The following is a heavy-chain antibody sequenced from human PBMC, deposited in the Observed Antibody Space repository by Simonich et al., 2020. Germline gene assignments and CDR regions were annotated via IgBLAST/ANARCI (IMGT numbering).Heavy chain of an antibody. J-gene: IGHJ4*02. Sequence: EVQLVESGGGLVQPGGSLRLSCAASGFTFSSYWMSWVRQAPGKELEWVANKKQEGSEKFEVDAVKDRFTNSRDNAKNSLYLQMNSRRAEDTAVYYCARDREVYGSGSYYNYWGQGTLVTVSS. CDR2: KKQEGSEK. CDR1: GFTFSSYW. V-gene: IGHV3-7*01. CDR3: ARDREVYGSGSYYNY. D-gene: IGHD3-10*01.